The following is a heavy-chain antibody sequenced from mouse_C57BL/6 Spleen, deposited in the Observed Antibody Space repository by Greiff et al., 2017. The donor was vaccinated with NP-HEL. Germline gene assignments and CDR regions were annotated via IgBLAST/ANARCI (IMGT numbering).Heavy chain of an antibody. Sequence: EVQLQQSGAELVRPGASVKLSCTASGFNIKDYYMHWVKQRPEQGLEWIGRIDPEDGDTEYAPKFQGKATMTADTSSNTAYRQLSSLTSEDTAGYYCTTSAPYGSGMDYWGQGTSVTVSS. D-gene: IGHD1-1*01. CDR1: GFNIKDYY. J-gene: IGHJ4*01. V-gene: IGHV14-1*01. CDR2: IDPEDGDT. CDR3: TTSAPYGSGMDY.